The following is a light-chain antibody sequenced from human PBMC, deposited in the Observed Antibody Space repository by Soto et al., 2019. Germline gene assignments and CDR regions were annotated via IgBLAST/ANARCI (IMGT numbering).Light chain of an antibody. Sequence: EIVLTQSPGTLSLSPGERATLSCRASQSVSSGWLAWYQQKPGQAPRLLIYIASIRATGIPDRFSGSGSGTDFTLTISRLEPEDFAVYYCQQYGSSFWTFGQGTKVEIK. CDR1: QSVSSGW. CDR2: IAS. V-gene: IGKV3-20*01. J-gene: IGKJ1*01. CDR3: QQYGSSFWT.